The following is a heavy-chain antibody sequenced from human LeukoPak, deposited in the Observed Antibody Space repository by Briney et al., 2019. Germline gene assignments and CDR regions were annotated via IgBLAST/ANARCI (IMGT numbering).Heavy chain of an antibody. Sequence: SETLSLTCTVSGDSISRYYWSWIRQSPGKGLEWIGYIFYSGISNYNPSLKSRVTVSVDTSKLRFSLKLSSVTAADTAVYYCARGGSSWFDIWGQGTMVTVSS. CDR1: GDSISRYY. CDR2: IFYSGIS. V-gene: IGHV4-59*01. J-gene: IGHJ3*02. D-gene: IGHD6-13*01. CDR3: ARGGSSWFDI.